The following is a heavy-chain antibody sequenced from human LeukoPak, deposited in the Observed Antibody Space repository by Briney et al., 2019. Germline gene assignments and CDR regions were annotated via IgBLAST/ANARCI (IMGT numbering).Heavy chain of an antibody. J-gene: IGHJ4*02. CDR1: GYTFTSYD. CDR3: ARSSSGYYTDY. D-gene: IGHD3-3*01. Sequence: ASVKVSCKASGYTFTSYDINWVRQATGQGLEWMGWINPNSGGTNYAQKFQGRVTMTRDTSISTAYMELSRLRSDDTAVYYCARSSSGYYTDYWGQGTLVTVSS. V-gene: IGHV1-2*02. CDR2: INPNSGGT.